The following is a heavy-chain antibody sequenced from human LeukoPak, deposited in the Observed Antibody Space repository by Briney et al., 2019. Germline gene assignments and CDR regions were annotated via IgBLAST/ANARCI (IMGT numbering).Heavy chain of an antibody. J-gene: IGHJ4*02. D-gene: IGHD1-14*01. V-gene: IGHV3-74*01. CDR1: GFTFSSYW. Sequence: GGSLRLSCVASGFTFSSYWMHSVRQDPRKGLVWVSRINGDGRNINYADSVRGRFTISRDNAKNTLYLQMNTLRGEDTAVYYCAKASGSLDYWGQGTLVTVSS. CDR3: AKASGSLDY. CDR2: INGDGRNI.